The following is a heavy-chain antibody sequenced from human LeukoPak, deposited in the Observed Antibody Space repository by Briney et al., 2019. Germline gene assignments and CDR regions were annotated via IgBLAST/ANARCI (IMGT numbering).Heavy chain of an antibody. CDR2: IYYSGSR. CDR1: GDSISSYY. CDR3: AGRRIYYYIDY. Sequence: SETLSLTCTVSGDSISSYYWGWIRQPPGKGLEWIGSIYYSGSRYNNPSLKSRVTISINTSKNQFYLKLSSVTAADTAVYYCAGRRIYYYIDYWGQGTLVTVSS. J-gene: IGHJ4*02. D-gene: IGHD2/OR15-2a*01. V-gene: IGHV4-39*01.